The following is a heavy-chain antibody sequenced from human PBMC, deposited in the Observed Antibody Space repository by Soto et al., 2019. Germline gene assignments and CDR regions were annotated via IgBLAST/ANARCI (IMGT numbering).Heavy chain of an antibody. Sequence: PSETLSLTCTVSGGSISSSSFHWGWIRQPPGKGLERNGSIYYSGSTYYSPSLKSRVTISVDTSKNQFSLKLSSVTAADTALYYCARRERAAGTDWWFDPWGQGTLVTVSS. J-gene: IGHJ5*02. CDR2: IYYSGST. V-gene: IGHV4-39*01. CDR1: GGSISSSSFH. D-gene: IGHD6-13*01. CDR3: ARRERAAGTDWWFDP.